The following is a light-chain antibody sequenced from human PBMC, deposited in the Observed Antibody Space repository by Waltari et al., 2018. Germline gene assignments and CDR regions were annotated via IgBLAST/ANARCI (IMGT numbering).Light chain of an antibody. CDR2: GKN. V-gene: IGLV3-19*01. J-gene: IGLJ2*01. CDR3: NSRDSSGNRV. Sequence: SSELTQDPAVSVALGQTVRITCQGDSLRSYYASWYQQKPGQAPVLVIYGKNNRPSGIPDRFSGSSSVNTAPLTIPGAQAEDEADYSCNSRDSSGNRVFGGGTKLTVL. CDR1: SLRSYY.